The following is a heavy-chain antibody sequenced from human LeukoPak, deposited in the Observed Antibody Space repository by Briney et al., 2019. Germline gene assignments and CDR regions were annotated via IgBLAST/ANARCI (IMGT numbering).Heavy chain of an antibody. Sequence: PSETLSLTCTVSGGSISSGDYYWSWIRQPPGKGLEWIGYIYYSGSTYYNPSLKSRVTISVDTSKNQFSLKLSSVTAADTAVYYCASGSYGGNSGDYWGQGTLVTVSS. J-gene: IGHJ4*02. V-gene: IGHV4-30-4*01. CDR3: ASGSYGGNSGDY. CDR1: GGSISSGDYY. CDR2: IYYSGST. D-gene: IGHD4-23*01.